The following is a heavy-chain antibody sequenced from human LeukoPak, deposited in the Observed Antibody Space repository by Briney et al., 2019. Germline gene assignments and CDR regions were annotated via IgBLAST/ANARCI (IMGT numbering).Heavy chain of an antibody. CDR3: AKDGARWY. Sequence: ASVKVSCKASGYTFTHYYMHWVRQAPGQGLEWMGWINPNTGGTNYAEKFQGRVTMTREKSISTAYMELSRLRSDDTAVYYCAKDGARWYWGQGTLVTVSS. V-gene: IGHV1-2*02. CDR1: GYTFTHYY. J-gene: IGHJ4*02. D-gene: IGHD3-16*01. CDR2: INPNTGGT.